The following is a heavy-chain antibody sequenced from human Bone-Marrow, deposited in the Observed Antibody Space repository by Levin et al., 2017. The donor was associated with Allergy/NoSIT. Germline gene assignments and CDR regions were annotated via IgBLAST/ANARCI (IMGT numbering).Heavy chain of an antibody. Sequence: SETLSLTCTVSGGSISSYYWSWIRQPPGKGLEWIGYIYYSGSTNYNPSLKSRVTISVDTSKNQFSLKLSSVTAADTAVYYCARGLGPLPWFDPWGQGTLVTVSS. V-gene: IGHV4-59*01. CDR1: GGSISSYY. CDR2: IYYSGST. CDR3: ARGLGPLPWFDP. J-gene: IGHJ5*02. D-gene: IGHD5-12*01.